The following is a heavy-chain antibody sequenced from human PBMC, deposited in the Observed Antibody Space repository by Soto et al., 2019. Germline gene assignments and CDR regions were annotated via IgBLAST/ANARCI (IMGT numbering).Heavy chain of an antibody. V-gene: IGHV1-18*01. CDR1: GYTFTSYA. Sequence: QVQLVQSVAEVKKPGASVRVSCKPSGYTFTSYAITWVRQAPGRGLEWMGWIDPFTGDTTYAQNFQGRVTMTTDTSTDTAYVELRSLTSDDAAVYYCARGLVRAVITHFDYWGQGTLVTVSS. J-gene: IGHJ4*02. CDR3: ARGLVRAVITHFDY. CDR2: IDPFTGDT. D-gene: IGHD3-10*01.